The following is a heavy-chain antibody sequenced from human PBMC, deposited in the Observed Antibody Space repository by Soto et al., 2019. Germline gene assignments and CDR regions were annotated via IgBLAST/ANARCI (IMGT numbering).Heavy chain of an antibody. D-gene: IGHD2-2*01. CDR1: GFNFTSYW. CDR3: AKHEGYCSTTTCSNFDY. J-gene: IGHJ4*02. Sequence: GESLKISCKGSGFNFTSYWIAWVRPMPGKGLEWMESIYPGDSDSSYSPSFQGQVTISTDKSINTAYLHWSSLKASDTAIYYCAKHEGYCSTTTCSNFDYWGQGXLVTVYS. V-gene: IGHV5-51*01. CDR2: IYPGDSDS.